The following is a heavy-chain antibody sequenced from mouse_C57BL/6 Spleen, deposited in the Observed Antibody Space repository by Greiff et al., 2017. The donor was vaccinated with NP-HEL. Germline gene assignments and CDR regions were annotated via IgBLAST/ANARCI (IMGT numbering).Heavy chain of an antibody. CDR1: GFTFSRYA. CDR2: ISSGGDYI. CDR3: TRGDDYDGFAY. D-gene: IGHD2-4*01. Sequence: EVPLVESGEGLVKPGGSLKLSCAASGFTFSRYAMSWVRPTPEKRLEWVAYISSGGDYIYYADTVKGRFTISIDNARNTLYLQMSSLKSEDTAMYYCTRGDDYDGFAYWGQGTLVTVSA. J-gene: IGHJ3*01. V-gene: IGHV5-9-1*02.